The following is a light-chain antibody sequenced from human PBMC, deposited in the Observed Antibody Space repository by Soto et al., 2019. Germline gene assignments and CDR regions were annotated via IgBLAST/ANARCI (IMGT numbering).Light chain of an antibody. Sequence: DIQMTQSPSSLSASVVDRVTITFRASQDISNHLNWYQQKPGKAPKLLIYDASNLETGVPSRFSGSGSGTDFTVTISSLQPEDFATYSCQQYYNLPITFGQGTRLEIK. CDR3: QQYYNLPIT. V-gene: IGKV1-33*01. CDR1: QDISNH. J-gene: IGKJ5*01. CDR2: DAS.